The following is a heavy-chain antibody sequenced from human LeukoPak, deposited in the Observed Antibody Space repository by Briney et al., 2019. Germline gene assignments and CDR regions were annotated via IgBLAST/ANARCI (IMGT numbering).Heavy chain of an antibody. CDR1: GFTFSGSA. D-gene: IGHD3-3*01. Sequence: PGGSLRLSCAASGFTFSGSAMHWVRQASGKGLEWVGRIRSKANSYATAYAASVKGRFTISRDDYKNTAYLQMNSLKTEDTAVYYCTRPGPDGPGPYYDFWSGYNADNWFDPWGQGTLVTVSS. CDR2: IRSKANSYAT. J-gene: IGHJ5*02. CDR3: TRPGPDGPGPYYDFWSGYNADNWFDP. V-gene: IGHV3-73*01.